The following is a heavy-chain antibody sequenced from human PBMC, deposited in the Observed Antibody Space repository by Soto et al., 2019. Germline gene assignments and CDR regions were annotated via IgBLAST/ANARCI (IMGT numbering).Heavy chain of an antibody. D-gene: IGHD3-10*01. CDR2: INSDGSST. J-gene: IGHJ6*02. CDR3: ARDGRRGPLYYYYGMDV. V-gene: IGHV3-74*01. Sequence: PGGSLRLSCAASGFTFSSYWMHWVRQAPGKGLVWVSRINSDGSSTSYADSVKGRFTISRDNAKNTLCLQTNSLRAEDTAVYYCARDGRRGPLYYYYGMDVWGQGTTVTVSS. CDR1: GFTFSSYW.